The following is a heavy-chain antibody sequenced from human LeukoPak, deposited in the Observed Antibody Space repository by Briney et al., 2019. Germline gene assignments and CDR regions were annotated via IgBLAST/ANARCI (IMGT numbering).Heavy chain of an antibody. D-gene: IGHD2-15*01. J-gene: IGHJ4*02. V-gene: IGHV3-23*01. Sequence: PGGSLRLSCAASGFTFSSYAMSWVRQAPGKGLEWVSAISGSGGSTYYADSVKGRFTISRDNSKNTLYLQMNSLRAEDTAVYYCAKKIDAVVVAATGFDYWGQGTLVTVSS. CDR3: AKKIDAVVVAATGFDY. CDR1: GFTFSSYA. CDR2: ISGSGGST.